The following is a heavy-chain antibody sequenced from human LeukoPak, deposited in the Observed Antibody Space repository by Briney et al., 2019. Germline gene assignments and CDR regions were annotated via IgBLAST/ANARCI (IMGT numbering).Heavy chain of an antibody. D-gene: IGHD5-24*01. J-gene: IGHJ4*02. CDR1: GFTFSSYG. CDR2: ISYDGSNK. V-gene: IGHV3-30*03. CDR3: ASPSGGSNTFDY. Sequence: GGSLRLSCAASGFTFSSYGMHWVRQAPGKGLEWVAVISYDGSNKYYADSVKGRFTTSRDNSKNTLYLQMNSLRAEDTAVYYCASPSGGSNTFDYWGQGTLVTVSS.